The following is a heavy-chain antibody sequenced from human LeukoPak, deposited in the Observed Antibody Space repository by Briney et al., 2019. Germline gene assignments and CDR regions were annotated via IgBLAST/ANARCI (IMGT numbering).Heavy chain of an antibody. CDR1: GGSISSGNYY. D-gene: IGHD3-10*01. CDR2: IYTSGST. V-gene: IGHV4-61*09. Sequence: SETLSLTCTVSGGSISSGNYYWSWIRQPAGEGLEWIGHIYTSGSTNYNPSLKSRVTISVDTSKNQFSLNLSSVTAADTAVYYCARGPGVFDYWGQGTLVTVSS. J-gene: IGHJ4*02. CDR3: ARGPGVFDY.